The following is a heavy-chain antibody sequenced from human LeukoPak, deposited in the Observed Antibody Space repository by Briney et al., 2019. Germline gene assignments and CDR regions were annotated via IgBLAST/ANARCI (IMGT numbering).Heavy chain of an antibody. CDR2: IYYNGST. J-gene: IGHJ4*02. V-gene: IGHV4-59*01. D-gene: IGHD5-18*01. CDR1: GGSISSYY. Sequence: TSETLSLTCTVSGGSISSYYWSWIRQPPGKGLEWIGYIYYNGSTNYNPSLKSRVTISVDTSKNQFSLKLSSVTAADTAVYYCARGGYSYGYDYWGQGTLVTVSS. CDR3: ARGGYSYGYDY.